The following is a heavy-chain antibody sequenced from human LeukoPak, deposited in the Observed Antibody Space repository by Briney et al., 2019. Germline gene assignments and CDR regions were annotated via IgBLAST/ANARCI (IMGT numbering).Heavy chain of an antibody. CDR2: IIPIFGTA. CDR3: ASPAVDYYYYYYYMDV. V-gene: IGHV1-69*05. J-gene: IGHJ6*03. D-gene: IGHD2-2*01. Sequence: ASVKVSCKASGGTFSSYAISWVRQAPGQGLEWMGGIIPIFGTANYAQKFQGRVTITTDESTSTAYMELSSLRSEDTAVYYCASPAVDYYYYYYYMDVWGKGTTVTVSS. CDR1: GGTFSSYA.